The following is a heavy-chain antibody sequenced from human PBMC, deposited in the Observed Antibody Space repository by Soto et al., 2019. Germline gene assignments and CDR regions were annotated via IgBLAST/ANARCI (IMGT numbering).Heavy chain of an antibody. CDR1: GGSVRTGSYH. J-gene: IGHJ4*02. V-gene: IGHV4-61*01. CDR2: IPNNGTP. CDR3: ARICWGGDS. Sequence: QVQLQESGPGRVKPSETLSLTCSVSGGSVRTGSYHWSWIRQPQGKGLEWIGFIPNNGTPDYNPALKSRVVVSIDRSKNQFSLKVNSGTAADTVVYFFARICWGGDSCGQGTLVTVSS. D-gene: IGHD7-27*01.